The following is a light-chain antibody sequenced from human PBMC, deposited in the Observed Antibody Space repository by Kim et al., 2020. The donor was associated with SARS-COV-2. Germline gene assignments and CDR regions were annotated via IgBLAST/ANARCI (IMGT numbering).Light chain of an antibody. V-gene: IGLV3-1*01. J-gene: IGLJ2*01. CDR3: QVWGGNLVV. Sequence: SYELTQPPSMSVAPGQTANITCTGHNMGDKYVCWYQQKAGQAPVLVIYHDTKRPSRIPERYSASRSGNTASLVISGTQTVDEGDSYCQVWGGNLVVFGGG. CDR1: NMGDKY. CDR2: HDT.